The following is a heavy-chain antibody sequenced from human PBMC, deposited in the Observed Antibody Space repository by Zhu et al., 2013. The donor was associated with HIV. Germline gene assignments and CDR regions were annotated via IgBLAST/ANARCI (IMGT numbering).Heavy chain of an antibody. CDR1: GGTFSSYA. CDR2: IIPIFGTA. D-gene: IGHD3-10*01. Sequence: QVQLVQSGAEVKKPGSSVKVSCKASGGTFSSYAISWVRQAPGQGLEWMGGIIPIFGTANYAQKFQGRVTITADESTSTAYMELSSLRSEDTAVYYCARGPLLWFGEPYYYYMDVWGKGPRSPSP. CDR3: ARGPLLWFGEPYYYYMDV. J-gene: IGHJ6*03. V-gene: IGHV1-69*01.